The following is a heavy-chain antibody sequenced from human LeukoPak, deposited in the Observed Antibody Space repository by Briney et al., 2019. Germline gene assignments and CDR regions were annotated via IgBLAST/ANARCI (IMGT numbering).Heavy chain of an antibody. CDR1: GASIRSYY. V-gene: IGHV4-59*12. J-gene: IGHJ5*02. CDR3: ARVWAVVPAAPWPYHDFWSGYPGDNWFDP. Sequence: SETLSLTCTVSGASIRSYYWSWIRQPPGKGLEWIGEIYHSGSTNYNPSLKSRVTISVDKSKNQFSLKLSSVTAADTAVYYCARVWAVVPAAPWPYHDFWSGYPGDNWFDPWGQGTLVTVSS. CDR2: IYHSGST. D-gene: IGHD3-3*01.